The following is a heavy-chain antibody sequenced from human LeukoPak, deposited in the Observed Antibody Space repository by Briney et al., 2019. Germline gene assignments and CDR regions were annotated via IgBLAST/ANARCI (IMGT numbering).Heavy chain of an antibody. CDR1: GGSVSSGSYY. J-gene: IGHJ4*02. D-gene: IGHD1-20*01. CDR3: ARDQLRNWSLGY. CDR2: IYYSGST. V-gene: IGHV4-61*01. Sequence: SETLSLTCTVSGGSVSSGSYYWSWIRQPPGKGLEWIGYIYYSGSTNYNPSLKSRVTISVDTSKNQFSLKLSSVTAADTAVYYCARDQLRNWSLGYWGQGTLVTVSS.